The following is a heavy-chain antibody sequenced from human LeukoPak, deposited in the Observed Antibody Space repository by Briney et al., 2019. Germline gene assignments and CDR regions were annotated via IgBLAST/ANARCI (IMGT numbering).Heavy chain of an antibody. CDR2: ISYDGSNK. Sequence: GRSLRLSCAASGFTFSSYGMHWVRQAPGKGLEWVAVISYDGSNKYYADSVKGRFTIPRDNSKNTLYLQMNSLRAEDTAVYYCAKVDTAMVVDYWGQGTLVTVSS. CDR1: GFTFSSYG. D-gene: IGHD5-18*01. CDR3: AKVDTAMVVDY. V-gene: IGHV3-30*18. J-gene: IGHJ4*02.